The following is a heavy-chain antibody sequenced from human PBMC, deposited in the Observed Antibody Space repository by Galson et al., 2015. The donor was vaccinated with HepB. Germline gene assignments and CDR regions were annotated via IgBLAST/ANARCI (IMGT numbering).Heavy chain of an antibody. J-gene: IGHJ5*02. CDR1: GFTFSSYS. Sequence: SLRLSCAASGFTFSSYSMNWVRQAPGKGLEWVSSISSSSSYIYYADSVKGRFTISRDNAKNSLYLQMNSLRAEDTAVYYCAIKAAAGTFDWFDPWGQGTLVTVSS. D-gene: IGHD6-13*01. CDR2: ISSSSSYI. V-gene: IGHV3-21*01. CDR3: AIKAAAGTFDWFDP.